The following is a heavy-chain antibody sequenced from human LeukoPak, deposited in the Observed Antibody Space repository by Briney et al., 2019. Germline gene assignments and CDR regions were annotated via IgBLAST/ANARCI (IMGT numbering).Heavy chain of an antibody. CDR3: ARDLVGTTFGYYYGMDV. J-gene: IGHJ6*02. V-gene: IGHV6-1*01. Sequence: RSKWYNDYAVSVKSRITINPDTSKNQFSLKPTSVTAADTAVYYCARDLVGTTFGYYYGMDVWGQGTTVTVSS. D-gene: IGHD1-26*01. CDR2: RSKWYN.